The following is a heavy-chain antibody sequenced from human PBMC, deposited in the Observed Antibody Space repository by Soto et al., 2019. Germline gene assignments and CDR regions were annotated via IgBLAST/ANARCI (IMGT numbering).Heavy chain of an antibody. D-gene: IGHD2-2*01. CDR1: GGSFNNYY. CDR3: ASSVVVPAARRAADYYSLDG. Sequence: SETLSLTCTVSGGSFNNYYWSWIRQPPEKGLEWIGYIYYDGSTKYNPSLKSRVTISVDTSKNQFSLKLSSVTAADTAVYYCASSVVVPAARRAADYYSLDGWGKGPTVTVFS. CDR2: IYYDGST. V-gene: IGHV4-59*08. J-gene: IGHJ6*04.